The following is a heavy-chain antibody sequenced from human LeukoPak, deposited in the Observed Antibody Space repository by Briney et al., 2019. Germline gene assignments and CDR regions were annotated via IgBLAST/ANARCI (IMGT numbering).Heavy chain of an antibody. V-gene: IGHV1-8*01. Sequence: KVSCKASGYTFTCYDINWVRQATGQGLEWMGWMNPNSGNTGYAQKFQGRVTMTRNTSISTAYMELSSLRSEDTAVYYCARGVRGINWFDPWGQGTLVTVSS. CDR1: GYTFTCYD. D-gene: IGHD6-13*01. CDR3: ARGVRGINWFDP. CDR2: MNPNSGNT. J-gene: IGHJ5*02.